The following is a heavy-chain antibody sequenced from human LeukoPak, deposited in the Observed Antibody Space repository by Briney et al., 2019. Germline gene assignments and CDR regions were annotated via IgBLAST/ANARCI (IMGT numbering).Heavy chain of an antibody. V-gene: IGHV3-23*01. Sequence: GGSLRLSCAASGFTFSSYAMSWVRQAPGKGLEWVSAISGSGGSTYYADSVKGRFTISRDNSKNTLYLQMNSLRAEDTAVYYCAKDPPYDILTGYYLAGYDYWGRGTLVTVSS. J-gene: IGHJ4*02. CDR3: AKDPPYDILTGYYLAGYDY. CDR2: ISGSGGST. CDR1: GFTFSSYA. D-gene: IGHD3-9*01.